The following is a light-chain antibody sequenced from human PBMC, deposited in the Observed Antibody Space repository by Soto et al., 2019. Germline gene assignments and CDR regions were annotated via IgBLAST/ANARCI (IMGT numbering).Light chain of an antibody. CDR1: LNVNSY. CDR3: QQYHTWPIT. CDR2: DAS. J-gene: IGKJ4*01. V-gene: IGKV3D-15*01. Sequence: VLTQSPATLSLSPGERATLSCRASLNVNSYLAWYQQKPGQAPRLLIYDASNRATGIPARFSGSGSGTEFTLTISSLQSEDCAIYYCQQYHTWPITFGGGTKVDI.